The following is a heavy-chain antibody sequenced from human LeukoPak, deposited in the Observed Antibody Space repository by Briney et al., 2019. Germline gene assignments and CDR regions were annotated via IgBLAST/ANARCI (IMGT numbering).Heavy chain of an antibody. J-gene: IGHJ4*02. CDR1: GSTFSNYA. Sequence: GGSLRLSCGASGSTFSNYAMSWVRQAPGKGLEWVSGVVTSGSSTYHADSVKGRFTISRDNFKNTLYLQMNSLRAEDTALYYCAKESPVIRGALDYWGQGTLVTVSS. CDR2: VVTSGSST. CDR3: AKESPVIRGALDY. D-gene: IGHD3-10*01. V-gene: IGHV3-23*01.